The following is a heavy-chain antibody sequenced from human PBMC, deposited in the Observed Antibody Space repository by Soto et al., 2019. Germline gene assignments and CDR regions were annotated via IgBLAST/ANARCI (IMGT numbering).Heavy chain of an antibody. V-gene: IGHV4-30-4*01. D-gene: IGHD5-18*01. CDR1: GGAITRGDHF. J-gene: IGHJ6*02. CDR3: GRGQTAIDV. Sequence: PSETLSLTCSVSGGAITRGDHFWSWVRQSPGKGLEWLGYIYFSGSTYYNPALKGRVMMTIDTSNHQFSLNLSSVTAADTAVFYCGRGQTAIDVWGHGTTVTVS. CDR2: IYFSGST.